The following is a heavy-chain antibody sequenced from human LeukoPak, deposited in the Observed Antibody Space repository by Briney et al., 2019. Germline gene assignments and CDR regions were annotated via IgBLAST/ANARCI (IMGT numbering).Heavy chain of an antibody. J-gene: IGHJ6*02. CDR2: IYYSGST. Sequence: KTSETLSLTCTVSGVSISSYYWSWLRQPPGKGLEGLGYIYYSGSTNYNPSLKSRVTISVDTSKNQFSLKLSSVTAADTAVYYCASSYYGSGSYFWARTYGIDVWGQGTTVTVSS. CDR1: GVSISSYY. V-gene: IGHV4-59*01. CDR3: ASSYYGSGSYFWARTYGIDV. D-gene: IGHD3-10*01.